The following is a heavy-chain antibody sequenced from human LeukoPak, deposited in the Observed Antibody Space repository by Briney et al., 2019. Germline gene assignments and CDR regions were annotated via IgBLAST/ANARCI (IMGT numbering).Heavy chain of an antibody. J-gene: IGHJ4*02. CDR2: IIPIFGTA. CDR3: ASLHGSGSYYNAGDY. Sequence: SVKVSCKASGGTFSSYAISWVRQAPGQGLEWMGGIIPIFGTANYAQKFRGRVTITADKSTRTAYMELSSLRSEDTAVYYCASLHGSGSYYNAGDYWGQGTLVTVSS. CDR1: GGTFSSYA. D-gene: IGHD3-10*01. V-gene: IGHV1-69*06.